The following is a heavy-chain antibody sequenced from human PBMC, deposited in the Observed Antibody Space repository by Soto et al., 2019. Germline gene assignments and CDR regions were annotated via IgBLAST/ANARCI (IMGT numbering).Heavy chain of an antibody. CDR3: AAPKQLSMGYYYGMDV. J-gene: IGHJ6*02. CDR2: IDPSDSYT. V-gene: IGHV5-10-1*01. Sequence: LGESLKISCKGSGYSFTSYWISWVRQMPGKGLKWMGRIDPSDSYTNYSPSFQGHVTISADKSISTAYLQWSSLKASDTAMFYCAAPKQLSMGYYYGMDVWGQGTTVTVSS. D-gene: IGHD2-2*01. CDR1: GYSFTSYW.